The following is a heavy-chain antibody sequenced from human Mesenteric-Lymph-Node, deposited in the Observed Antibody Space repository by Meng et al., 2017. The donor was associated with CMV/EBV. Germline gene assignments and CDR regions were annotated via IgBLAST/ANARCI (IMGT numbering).Heavy chain of an antibody. CDR2: IHYSGST. CDR1: GGSTSSSSYY. CDR3: ARGYMTTVSTWVVDY. Sequence: GSLRPSCTVSGGSTSSSSYYWGWIRQPPGKGLEWSGSIHYSGSTYYNPSLKSRVTISVDTSKNQFSLKLSSVTAADTAVYYCARGYMTTVSTWVVDYWGQGTLVTVSS. J-gene: IGHJ4*02. V-gene: IGHV4-39*07. D-gene: IGHD4-17*01.